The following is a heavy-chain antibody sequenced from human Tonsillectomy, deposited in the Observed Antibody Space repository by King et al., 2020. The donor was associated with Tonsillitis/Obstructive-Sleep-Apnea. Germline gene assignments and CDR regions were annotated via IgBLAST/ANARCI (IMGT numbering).Heavy chain of an antibody. CDR2: ISAYNGDT. CDR1: GYTFTTYG. D-gene: IGHD3-22*01. Sequence: QLVQSGAEVKKPGASVKVSCKASGYTFTTYGISWVRQAPGQGLEWMGWISAYNGDTNYSQKLQGRVTMTTETSTSTAYMEVRSLRSEDTAVYYCARDSMSHYYDSSGYYTFAYWGQGTLVTVSS. J-gene: IGHJ4*02. V-gene: IGHV1-18*01. CDR3: ARDSMSHYYDSSGYYTFAY.